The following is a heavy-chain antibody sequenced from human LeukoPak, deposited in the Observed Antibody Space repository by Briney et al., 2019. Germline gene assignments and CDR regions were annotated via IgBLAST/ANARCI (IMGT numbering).Heavy chain of an antibody. CDR2: ISGSGGST. Sequence: GGSLRLSCAASGFTFSSYAMSWVRQAPGKGLEWVSAISGSGGSTYYADSVKGRFTISRDNSKNTLYLQMNSLRAEDTAVFYCAKGTQYTSAWHYFDYWGQGNLVTVSS. D-gene: IGHD6-25*01. CDR1: GFTFSSYA. V-gene: IGHV3-23*01. J-gene: IGHJ4*02. CDR3: AKGTQYTSAWHYFDY.